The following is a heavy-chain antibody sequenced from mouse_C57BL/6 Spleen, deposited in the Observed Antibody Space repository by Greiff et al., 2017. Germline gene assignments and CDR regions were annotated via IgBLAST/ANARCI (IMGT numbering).Heavy chain of an antibody. Sequence: VQLKESVAELVRPGASVKLSCTASGFNIKNTYMHWVKQRPEQGLEWIGRIDPANGNTKYAPKFQGKATITADTSSNTAYLQLSSLTSEDTAIYYCAESFNYYGSSWFAYWGQGTLVTVSA. CDR1: GFNIKNTY. V-gene: IGHV14-3*01. CDR2: IDPANGNT. D-gene: IGHD1-1*01. J-gene: IGHJ3*01. CDR3: AESFNYYGSSWFAY.